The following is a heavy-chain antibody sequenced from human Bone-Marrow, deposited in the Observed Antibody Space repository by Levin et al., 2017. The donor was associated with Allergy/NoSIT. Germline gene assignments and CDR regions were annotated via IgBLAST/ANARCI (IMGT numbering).Heavy chain of an antibody. V-gene: IGHV3-74*01. CDR3: AGAFQYVWGSLGY. CDR2: INSDESIR. Sequence: GESLKISCAASGLSFSSYWMHWVRQVPGKGLVWVSCINSDESIRSYADSVKGRFTISRDNAKNTLYLQMNSLRAEDSAVYYCAGAFQYVWGSLGYWGQGTLVTVSS. CDR1: GLSFSSYW. D-gene: IGHD3-16*01. J-gene: IGHJ4*02.